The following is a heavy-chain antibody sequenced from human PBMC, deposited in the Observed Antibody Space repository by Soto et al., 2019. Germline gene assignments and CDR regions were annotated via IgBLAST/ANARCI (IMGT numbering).Heavy chain of an antibody. CDR1: GFTFSSYA. CDR2: ISGSGGST. CDR3: AREGERGSGDSVDALDI. J-gene: IGHJ3*02. V-gene: IGHV3-23*01. D-gene: IGHD1-1*01. Sequence: PGGFLRLSCAASGFTFSSYAMSWVRQAPGKGLEWVSAISGSGGSTYYADSVKGRFTISRDNSKNTLYLQMSSLRAGDTAVYYCAREGERGSGDSVDALDIWGQGTLVTVSS.